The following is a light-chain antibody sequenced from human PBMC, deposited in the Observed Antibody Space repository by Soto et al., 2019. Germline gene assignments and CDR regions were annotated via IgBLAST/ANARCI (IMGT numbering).Light chain of an antibody. Sequence: DIVMTQSPDSLPVSLGERATIHCKSSQSLLFNSNNKNYLAWYQQRPGQPPKLLIYWASTRHSGVPDRFSGSGAGTDFTLTINRLQAEDLAVYYCHQYYSPPQPFGQGTKVEIK. CDR1: QSLLFNSNNKNY. CDR3: HQYYSPPQP. J-gene: IGKJ1*01. V-gene: IGKV4-1*01. CDR2: WAS.